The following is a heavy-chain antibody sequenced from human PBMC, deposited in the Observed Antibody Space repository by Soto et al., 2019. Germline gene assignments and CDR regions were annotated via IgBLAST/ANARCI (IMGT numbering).Heavy chain of an antibody. Sequence: GGSLILSCVASGFTFRSYEMNWVRQAPGKGLEWVAYISSSGSVIKYGDSVKGRFTISRDNAKNSLHLQMNSLRAEDTALYYCTRSGNNFYYYGMDVWGQGTTVTVSS. CDR2: ISSSGSVI. CDR1: GFTFRSYE. J-gene: IGHJ6*02. D-gene: IGHD6-25*01. V-gene: IGHV3-48*03. CDR3: TRSGNNFYYYGMDV.